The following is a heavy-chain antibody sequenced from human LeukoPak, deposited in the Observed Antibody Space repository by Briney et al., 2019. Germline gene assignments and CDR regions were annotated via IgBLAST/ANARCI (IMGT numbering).Heavy chain of an antibody. Sequence: GGSLRLSCAASGFTFSNYGMHWVRQAPGKGLEWVAFVYYDGNNKYYAASVKGRFTISRDNSRNSLYVQMNSLRTEDTAVYFCVKDQAQVYGYFDSWGLGTLVTVSS. CDR2: VYYDGNNK. CDR3: VKDQAQVYGYFDS. CDR1: GFTFSNYG. V-gene: IGHV3-30*02. J-gene: IGHJ4*02. D-gene: IGHD6-6*01.